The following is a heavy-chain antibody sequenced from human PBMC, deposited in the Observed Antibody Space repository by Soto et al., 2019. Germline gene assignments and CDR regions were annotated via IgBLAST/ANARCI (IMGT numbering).Heavy chain of an antibody. J-gene: IGHJ4*02. V-gene: IGHV1-69*02. Sequence: QVQLVQSGAEVKKPGSSVKVSCKASGGTFSSYTISWVRQAPGQGLEWMGRIIPILGIANYAQKFQGRVTITADKSTSTAYMELSSLRSEDAAVYYWARGDYCSSTSCYAGSDFDYWGQGTLVTVSS. D-gene: IGHD2-2*01. CDR2: IIPILGIA. CDR3: ARGDYCSSTSCYAGSDFDY. CDR1: GGTFSSYT.